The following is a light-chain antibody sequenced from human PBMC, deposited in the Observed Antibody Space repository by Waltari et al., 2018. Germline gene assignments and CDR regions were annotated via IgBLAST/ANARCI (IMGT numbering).Light chain of an antibody. Sequence: DIVMTQYPDSLAVSLGERATINGKSSQSVLFNFNNKNYLGWYQHKPGRAPKPLIYWAYTRESGVPDRFSGSGSGTDFNLTISSLQAEDVAVYYCQQYYSLPWAFGQGTKVEIK. CDR3: QQYYSLPWA. V-gene: IGKV4-1*01. CDR2: WAY. CDR1: QSVLFNFNNKNY. J-gene: IGKJ1*01.